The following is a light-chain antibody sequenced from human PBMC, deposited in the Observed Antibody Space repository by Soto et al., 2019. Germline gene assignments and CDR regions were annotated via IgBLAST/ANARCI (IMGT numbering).Light chain of an antibody. Sequence: EIVMTQSPATLSVSPGERATLSCRASQNILSNLAWYQQKPGQAPRLLIYGASSRATGIPDRFSGSGSGTDFTLTIVRLEPEDFAVYYCQQYGTSPRTFGQGTKVDIK. CDR2: GAS. J-gene: IGKJ1*01. V-gene: IGKV3-20*01. CDR1: QNILSN. CDR3: QQYGTSPRT.